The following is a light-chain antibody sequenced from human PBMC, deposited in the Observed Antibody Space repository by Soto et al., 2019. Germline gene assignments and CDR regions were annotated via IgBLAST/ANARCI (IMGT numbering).Light chain of an antibody. J-gene: IGKJ1*01. Sequence: DIQMTQSPPTLSVSVGDRVAITCRASRSIGDWLAWYQQKPGRAPKLLISDVSRLESGVPSRFSGSGSGTEFTLTISSLQTDDFATYYCQQHNNSPWTFGQGTKVEIK. CDR2: DVS. V-gene: IGKV1-5*01. CDR3: QQHNNSPWT. CDR1: RSIGDW.